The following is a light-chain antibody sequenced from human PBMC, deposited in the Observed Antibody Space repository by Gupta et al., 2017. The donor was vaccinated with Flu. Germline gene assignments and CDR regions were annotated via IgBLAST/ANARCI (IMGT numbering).Light chain of an antibody. Sequence: VLPGEPASISCSASQGCLHSNGYKHSDWYLPKPGQSPQLLTYLNSTRASGVPGRFSGSGTGAXFTINIXGVEVEAVGVYYCRQEVHTPITFGXGTQVDIK. CDR2: LNS. J-gene: IGKJ5*01. CDR3: RQEVHTPIT. V-gene: IGKV2-28*01. CDR1: QGCLHSNGYKH.